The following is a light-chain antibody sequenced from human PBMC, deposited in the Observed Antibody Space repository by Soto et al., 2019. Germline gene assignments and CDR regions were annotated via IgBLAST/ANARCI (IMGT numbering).Light chain of an antibody. CDR1: QSVAKNY. CDR3: QQYADSPLT. CDR2: DAS. J-gene: IGKJ4*01. V-gene: IGKV3-20*01. Sequence: EIVMTQSPATLSVSPGERATLSCRASQSVAKNYLAWFQHKPGQAPRLLIWDASSRATGIPDRFSGSGSGTDFTLTVSRLEPEDFAVYYCQQYADSPLTFGGGTKVDIK.